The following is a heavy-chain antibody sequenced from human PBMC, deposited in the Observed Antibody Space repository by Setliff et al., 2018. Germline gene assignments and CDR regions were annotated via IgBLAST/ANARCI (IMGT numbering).Heavy chain of an antibody. CDR2: INGGNGNT. CDR3: ARRVRIAVLDLCYFEY. CDR1: GYTFTIYA. Sequence: ASVKVSCKASGYTFTIYAIHWVRQAPGQRLEWMGWINGGNGNTKYSQKFQGGVTITRDASASTAYMELSSLRSEDTAVYYCARRVRIAVLDLCYFEYWGQGTLVTAPQ. J-gene: IGHJ4*02. V-gene: IGHV1-3*01. D-gene: IGHD6-19*01.